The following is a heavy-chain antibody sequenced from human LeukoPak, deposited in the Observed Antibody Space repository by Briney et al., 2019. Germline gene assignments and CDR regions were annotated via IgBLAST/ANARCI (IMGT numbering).Heavy chain of an antibody. CDR1: GYTFSSYS. V-gene: IGHV3-21*01. Sequence: GGSLRLSCAASGYTFSSYSINWVRQAPGKGLEWVSSISVGSNYIYYADSVRGRFSISRDDARNSLYLQMDSLRGDDTAVYYCARLRRNSDRSVSYYYYDFWGRGPLVTVPS. CDR2: ISVGSNYI. J-gene: IGHJ4*02. CDR3: ARLRRNSDRSVSYYYYDF. D-gene: IGHD3-22*01.